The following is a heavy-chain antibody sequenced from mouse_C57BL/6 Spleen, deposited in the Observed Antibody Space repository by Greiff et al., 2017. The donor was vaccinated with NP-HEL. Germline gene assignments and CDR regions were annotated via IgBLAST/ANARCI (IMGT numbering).Heavy chain of an antibody. D-gene: IGHD2-4*01. CDR2: ISYSGST. Sequence: EVQVVESGPGMVKPSQSLSLTCTVTGYSITSGYDWHWIRHFPGNKLEWMGYISYSGSTNYNPSLKSRISITHDTSKNHFFLKLNSVTTEDTATYYCARGDYDGGWFAYWGQGTLVTVSA. CDR3: ARGDYDGGWFAY. J-gene: IGHJ3*01. V-gene: IGHV3-1*01. CDR1: GYSITSGYD.